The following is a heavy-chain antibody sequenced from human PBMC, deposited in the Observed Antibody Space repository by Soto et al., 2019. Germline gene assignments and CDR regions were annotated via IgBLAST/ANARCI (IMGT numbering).Heavy chain of an antibody. CDR1: GGSISNSY. CDR3: ARGTSDWNWFNA. Sequence: ETLSLTCTVSGGSISNSYWNWIRQPPGKGLEWIGHIYFNGNTNYNPSLKGRVTMSIDTSKTQFSLKLTSVTAADTALYYCARGTSDWNWFNAWGQGTLVTVSS. J-gene: IGHJ5*02. V-gene: IGHV4-59*01. CDR2: IYFNGNT. D-gene: IGHD6-19*01.